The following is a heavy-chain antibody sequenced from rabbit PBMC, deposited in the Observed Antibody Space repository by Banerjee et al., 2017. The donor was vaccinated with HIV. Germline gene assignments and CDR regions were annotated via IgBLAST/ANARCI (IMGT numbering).Heavy chain of an antibody. CDR2: ISGSSGKT. V-gene: IGHV1S40*01. CDR1: GFSFSSNYC. J-gene: IGHJ4*01. Sequence: QSLEESGGGLVKPEGSLTLTCTASGFSFSSNYCMCWVRQAPGKGLEWIACISGSSGKTYYASWAKGRFTISKTSSTTVTLQMTSLTGADTATYFCARDLSYDDYGYFDLWGPGTLVTVS. CDR3: ARDLSYDDYGYFDL. D-gene: IGHD2-1*01.